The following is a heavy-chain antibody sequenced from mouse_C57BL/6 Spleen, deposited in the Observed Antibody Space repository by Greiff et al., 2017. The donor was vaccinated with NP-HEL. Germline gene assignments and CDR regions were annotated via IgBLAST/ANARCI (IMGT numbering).Heavy chain of an antibody. CDR3: AKNTGTNYYAMDY. Sequence: QVQLQQSGPGLVQPSQSLSITCTVSGFSLTSYGVHWVRQSPGKGLEWLGVIWRGGSTDYNAAFMSRLSITKDNSKSQVFFKMNSLQAEDTAIYYCAKNTGTNYYAMDYWGQGTSVTVSS. CDR2: IWRGGST. CDR1: GFSLTSYG. D-gene: IGHD4-1*01. J-gene: IGHJ4*01. V-gene: IGHV2-5*01.